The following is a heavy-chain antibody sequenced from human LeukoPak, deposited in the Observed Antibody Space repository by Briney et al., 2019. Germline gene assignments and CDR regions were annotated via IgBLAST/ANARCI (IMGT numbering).Heavy chain of an antibody. CDR2: IHYSGTPT. CDR3: AAGGDSAKAGY. Sequence: SETLSLTCAVSGASIRSGRYYWGWFRQPPGKGLEWIGTIHYSGTPTFYNPSLESRVTILADTSKNQFSLKLSSVTAADTALYYCAAGGDSAKAGYWGQGTLVAVSS. J-gene: IGHJ4*02. V-gene: IGHV4-39*01. CDR1: GASIRSGRYY. D-gene: IGHD3-16*01.